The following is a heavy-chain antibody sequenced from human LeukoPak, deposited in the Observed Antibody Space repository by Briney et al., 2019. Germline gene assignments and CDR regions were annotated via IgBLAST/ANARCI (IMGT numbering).Heavy chain of an antibody. Sequence: GGTLRLSCAPSGFTFSDYYMSWIRRAPGKGLEWVSYISSSGSNIYYADSVKGRFTISRDNAKNSLYLQMNSLRAEDTAVYYCARVLTTVTTFDYWAREPWSPSPQ. D-gene: IGHD4-17*01. CDR3: ARVLTTVTTFDY. V-gene: IGHV3-11*04. CDR2: ISSSGSNI. CDR1: GFTFSDYY. J-gene: IGHJ4*02.